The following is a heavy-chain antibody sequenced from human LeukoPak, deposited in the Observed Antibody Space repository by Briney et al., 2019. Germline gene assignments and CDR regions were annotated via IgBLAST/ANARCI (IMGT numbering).Heavy chain of an antibody. V-gene: IGHV3-23*01. D-gene: IGHD3-16*02. CDR3: ARVGRRLGELSPGAFDI. CDR2: IGGSDGRT. J-gene: IGHJ3*02. CDR1: GFTFSSYA. Sequence: GGSLRLSCAASGFTFSSYAMSWVRQAPGKGLEWVSVIGGSDGRTYYADSVKGRFTISRDNAKNSLYLQMNSLRAEDTAVYYCARVGRRLGELSPGAFDIWGQGTMVTVSS.